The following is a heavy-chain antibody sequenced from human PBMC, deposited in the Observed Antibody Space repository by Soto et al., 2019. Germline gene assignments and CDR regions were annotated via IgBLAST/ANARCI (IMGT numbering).Heavy chain of an antibody. D-gene: IGHD2-21*02. CDR1: GGSISSSSYF. J-gene: IGHJ5*02. Sequence: PSETLSLTCSFSGGSISSSSYFWGWIRQPPGKGLEWIGSIYYSGSTYYNPSLKSRVTVSVDTSKNQFSLKLSSVTAADTAVYYCARHPSDFWFDPWGKGTLVTVSS. CDR2: IYYSGST. CDR3: ARHPSDFWFDP. V-gene: IGHV4-39*01.